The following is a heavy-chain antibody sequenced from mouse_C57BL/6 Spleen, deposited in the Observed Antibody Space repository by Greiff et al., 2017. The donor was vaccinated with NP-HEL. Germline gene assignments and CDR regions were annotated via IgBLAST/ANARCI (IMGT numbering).Heavy chain of an antibody. J-gene: IGHJ4*01. Sequence: VQLQQSGAALARPGASVKMSCKASGYTFTSYTMHWVKQRPGQGLEWIGYINPSSGYPKYNQKFKDKATLTADKSSSTGYMQLSSLTSEDSAVYDCARPTDYYYAMDYWGQGTSVTVSS. CDR1: GYTFTSYT. CDR3: ARPTDYYYAMDY. D-gene: IGHD1-1*01. CDR2: INPSSGYP. V-gene: IGHV1-4*01.